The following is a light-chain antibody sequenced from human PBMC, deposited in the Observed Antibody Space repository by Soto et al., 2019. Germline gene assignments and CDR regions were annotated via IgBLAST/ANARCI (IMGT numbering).Light chain of an antibody. V-gene: IGKV1-17*01. CDR1: QGIRND. Sequence: DIQITQSPSSLSASVGDRFTITCLASQGIRNDLGWYQQKPGKAPKRLIYAASSLQSGVTSRISGSGSGTEFTLTISSLQPEDFATYFCQQSYSAQYTFGKGTKVDNK. J-gene: IGKJ2*01. CDR3: QQSYSAQYT. CDR2: AAS.